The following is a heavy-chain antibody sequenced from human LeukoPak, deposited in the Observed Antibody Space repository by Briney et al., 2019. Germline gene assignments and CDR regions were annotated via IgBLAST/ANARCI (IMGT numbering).Heavy chain of an antibody. CDR3: AGEPRTLGY. CDR2: INQDGSAK. V-gene: IGHV3-7*01. J-gene: IGHJ4*02. D-gene: IGHD1-1*01. Sequence: PGGSLRLSCAASGFTLSSIWMSWVRLAPGKGLECVAMINQDGSAKSYADSVKGRFTISRDHAQNSLFLQMNSLRDEDTAVYYCAGEPRTLGYWGQGTLVTVSS. CDR1: GFTLSSIW.